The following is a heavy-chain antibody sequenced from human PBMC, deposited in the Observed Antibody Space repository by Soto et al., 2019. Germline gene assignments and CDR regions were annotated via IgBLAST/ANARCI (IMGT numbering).Heavy chain of an antibody. CDR2: IHSSGSS. D-gene: IGHD5-12*01. CDR1: GGSIRGYY. Sequence: QVQLQESGPGLVKPSETLSLNCTVSGGSIRGYYWSWIRQAPGKGLEWIGYIHSSGSSKQDSSLKGRVTLTVATSRNQVSLQVTSVTAADTAVYYCARVIGGYTTGYGMDVWGQGTAVTVS. J-gene: IGHJ6*02. CDR3: ARVIGGYTTGYGMDV. V-gene: IGHV4-59*01.